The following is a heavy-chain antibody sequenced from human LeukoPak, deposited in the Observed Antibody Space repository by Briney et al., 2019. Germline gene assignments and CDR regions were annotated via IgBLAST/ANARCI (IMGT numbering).Heavy chain of an antibody. CDR1: GYSFTSYW. CDR2: IDPSDSYT. J-gene: IGHJ3*02. D-gene: IGHD3-9*01. CDR3: ASKNYDILTGYWSDDAFDI. V-gene: IGHV5-10-1*01. Sequence: GESLRISCKGSGYSFTSYWISWVRQMPGKGLEWMGRIDPSDSYTNYSPSFQGHVTISADKSISTAYLQWSSLKASDTAMYSCASKNYDILTGYWSDDAFDIWGQGTMVTVSS.